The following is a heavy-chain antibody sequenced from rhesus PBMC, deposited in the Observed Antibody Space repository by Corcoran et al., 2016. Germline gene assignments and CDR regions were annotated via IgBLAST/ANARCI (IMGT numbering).Heavy chain of an antibody. CDR3: ASRGYTYSPDY. CDR1: GGPISDRYN. J-gene: IGHJ4*01. Sequence: QVQLQESGPGLVKPSETLSLTCAGSGGPISDRYNGTWTRQPPGKGLEWIGNIYGTSANTYSTPSLKSRVTISKDTSKNQFFLKLSSVTAADTAVYFCASRGYTYSPDYWGQGVLVTVSS. CDR2: IYGTSANT. V-gene: IGHV4S9*01. D-gene: IGHD5-36*02.